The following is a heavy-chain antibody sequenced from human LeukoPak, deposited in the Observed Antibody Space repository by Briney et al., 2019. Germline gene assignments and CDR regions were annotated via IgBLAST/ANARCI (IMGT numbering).Heavy chain of an antibody. CDR1: GFTFSSYA. J-gene: IGHJ4*02. V-gene: IGHV3-23*01. Sequence: GGSLRLSCAASGFTFSSYAMSWVRQAPGKGLEGVSAISGSGGSTYYADSVKGGFTISRDNSKNTLYLQMNSLRAEDTAVYYCAKGKSSSWYYFDYWGQGTLVTVSS. CDR3: AKGKSSSWYYFDY. CDR2: ISGSGGST. D-gene: IGHD6-13*01.